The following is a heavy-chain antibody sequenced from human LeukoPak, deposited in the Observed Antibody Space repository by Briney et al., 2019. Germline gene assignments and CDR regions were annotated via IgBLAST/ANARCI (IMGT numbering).Heavy chain of an antibody. CDR1: GFTFSSYA. CDR3: ARVPYYYGSGSFYFDY. D-gene: IGHD3-10*01. CDR2: ISYDGSNK. J-gene: IGHJ4*02. V-gene: IGHV3-30*04. Sequence: PGRSLRLSCAASGFTFSSYAMHWVRQAPGKGLEWVAVISYDGSNKYYADSVKGRFTISRDNSKNTLYLQMNSLRAEDTAVYYCARVPYYYGSGSFYFDYWGQGTLVTVSS.